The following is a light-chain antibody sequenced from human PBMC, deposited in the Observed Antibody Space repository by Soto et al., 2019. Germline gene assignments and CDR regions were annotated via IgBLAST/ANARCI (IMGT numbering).Light chain of an antibody. CDR3: QQSYTTPLT. CDR2: GAS. V-gene: IGKV1-39*01. J-gene: IGKJ4*01. Sequence: DVQMTQSPSSLSASVGDRVTITCRASQSISNYLNWYQQKPGKAPKLLIYGASTLQSGVPSRFSGSGSGADYTITISSLQPEDFATYYCQQSYTTPLTFGGRTKVEIK. CDR1: QSISNY.